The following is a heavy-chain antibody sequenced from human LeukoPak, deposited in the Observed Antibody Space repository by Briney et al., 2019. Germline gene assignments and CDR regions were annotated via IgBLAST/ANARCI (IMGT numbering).Heavy chain of an antibody. CDR1: GFTFSSYA. V-gene: IGHV3-30*14. J-gene: IGHJ4*02. Sequence: PGGSLRLSCAASGFTFSSYAMSWVRQAPGKGLEWVAVVLTDGGNKFYADSVKGRFTVSRDNSMNTLFLQMKNLRSDDTAVYYCARGPYYDFWSGYYTLYDYWGQGTLVTVSS. D-gene: IGHD3-3*01. CDR2: VLTDGGNK. CDR3: ARGPYYDFWSGYYTLYDY.